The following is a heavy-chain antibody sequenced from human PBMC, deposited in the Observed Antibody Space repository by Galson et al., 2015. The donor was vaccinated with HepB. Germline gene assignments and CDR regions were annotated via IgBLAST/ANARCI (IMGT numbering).Heavy chain of an antibody. J-gene: IGHJ4*02. CDR3: TRDRWATLTDY. CDR1: GFSFSSYW. Sequence: LRLSCAASGFSFSSYWMSWVRQAPGKGLEWVANIKEDGSEKYYVDSVKGRFTISRDNTKNSLYLQMNSLRAEDTAVYYCTRDRWATLTDYWGQGTLVTVSS. D-gene: IGHD4-17*01. CDR2: IKEDGSEK. V-gene: IGHV3-7*03.